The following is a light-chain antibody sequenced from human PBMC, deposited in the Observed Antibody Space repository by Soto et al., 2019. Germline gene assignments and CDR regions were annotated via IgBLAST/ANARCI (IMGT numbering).Light chain of an antibody. CDR2: DAS. CDR3: QLFNSYPAIT. Sequence: AIQLTQSPSSLSASVGDRVTITCRASQGISSALAWYQQKPGKAPKLLIYDASSLESGVPSRFSGSGSGTDFTLTISSLQPEDFATYYCQLFNSYPAITFGQGTRLEIK. CDR1: QGISSA. V-gene: IGKV1-13*02. J-gene: IGKJ5*01.